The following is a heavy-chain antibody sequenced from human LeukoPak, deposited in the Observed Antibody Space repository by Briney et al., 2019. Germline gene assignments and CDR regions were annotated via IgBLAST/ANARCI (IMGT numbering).Heavy chain of an antibody. CDR2: IYYSGST. CDR3: ARENSGSYYRQPQKNAFDI. J-gene: IGHJ3*02. CDR1: GGSISSYY. Sequence: PSETLSLTCTVSGGSISSYYWSWIRQPPGKGLEWIGYIYYSGSTNYNPSLKSRVTISVDTSKNQFSLKMSSVTAADTAVYYCARENSGSYYRQPQKNAFDIWGQGTMVTVSS. V-gene: IGHV4-59*01. D-gene: IGHD1-26*01.